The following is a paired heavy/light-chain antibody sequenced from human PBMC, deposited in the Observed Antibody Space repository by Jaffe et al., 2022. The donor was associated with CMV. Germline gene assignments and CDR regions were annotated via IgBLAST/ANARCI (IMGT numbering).Light chain of an antibody. CDR1: QGISSY. V-gene: IGKV1-9*01. CDR3: QQLKSYPWT. CDR2: AAS. J-gene: IGKJ1*01. Sequence: DIQLTQSPSFLSASIGDRVSITCRASQGISSYLAWYQQKPGKAPKLLIYAASTLQNGVPSRFSGSGSGTEFTLTISSLQPEDFATYYCQQLKSYPWTFGQGATVEIK.
Heavy chain of an antibody. V-gene: IGHV1-69*09. D-gene: IGHD3-22*01. Sequence: QVQLVQSGAEVKKPGSSVKVSCKASGDTFSNYAISWVRQAPGQGLEWMGRIIPMLSLTNYAQKFQGRVTITADRSTSTAYMEMSSLRSEDTALYYCARDPYDSTGYYYYFYYMDVWGKGTTVTVSS. CDR1: GDTFSNYA. J-gene: IGHJ6*03. CDR3: ARDPYDSTGYYYYFYYMDV. CDR2: IIPMLSLT.